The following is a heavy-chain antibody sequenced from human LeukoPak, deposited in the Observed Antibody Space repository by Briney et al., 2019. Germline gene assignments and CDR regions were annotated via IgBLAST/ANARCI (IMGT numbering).Heavy chain of an antibody. CDR1: GFTFSNFW. J-gene: IGHJ4*02. CDR2: IKQDGSDK. D-gene: IGHD3-16*01. Sequence: GGSLRLSCAASGFTFSNFWMTWVRQAPGKGLEWVANIKQDGSDKYYVDSVKGRFTISRDNAKNSLYLQMDSLRVEDTAVYYCARGWASEAFDYWGQGTLVTVSS. V-gene: IGHV3-7*01. CDR3: ARGWASEAFDY.